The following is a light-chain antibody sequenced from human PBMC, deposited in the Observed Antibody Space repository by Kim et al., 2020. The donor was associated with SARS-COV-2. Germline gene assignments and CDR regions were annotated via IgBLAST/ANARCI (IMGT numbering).Light chain of an antibody. Sequence: SQAATLTCPGTRNHVGNQGAAWLQQHQGHPPKLLSYRNNNRPSGISERFSASRSGNTASLTISGLQPEDEADYYCSAWDISLSAWVFGGGTQLTVL. CDR3: SAWDISLSAWV. CDR2: RNN. V-gene: IGLV10-54*01. J-gene: IGLJ3*02. CDR1: RNHVGNQG.